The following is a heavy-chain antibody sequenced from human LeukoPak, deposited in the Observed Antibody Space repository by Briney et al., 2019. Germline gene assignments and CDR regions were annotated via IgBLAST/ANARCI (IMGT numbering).Heavy chain of an antibody. J-gene: IGHJ6*02. CDR2: INHSGST. Sequence: SETLSLTCAVYGGSFSGYYWSWIRQPPGKGLEWIGEINHSGSTNYNPSLKSRVTISVDTSKNQFSLKLSSVTAADTAVYYCARDGAFDCSGGSCVDVRGQGTTVTVSS. CDR3: ARDGAFDCSGGSCVDV. V-gene: IGHV4-34*01. D-gene: IGHD2-15*01. CDR1: GGSFSGYY.